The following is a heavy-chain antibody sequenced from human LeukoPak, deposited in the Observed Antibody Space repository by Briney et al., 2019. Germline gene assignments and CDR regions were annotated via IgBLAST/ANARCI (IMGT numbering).Heavy chain of an antibody. CDR1: GASLSQTS. V-gene: IGHV1-24*01. Sequence: ASVKVSCKVSGASLSQTSIHWVRQAPGQWVEWMGGFDPEDGESIFAQRFQGRFSMTEDTSTDTAYMELRGLRPEDTAVYYCATADKWEPLDYWGQGTLVTVTS. CDR3: ATADKWEPLDY. J-gene: IGHJ4*02. D-gene: IGHD1-26*01. CDR2: FDPEDGES.